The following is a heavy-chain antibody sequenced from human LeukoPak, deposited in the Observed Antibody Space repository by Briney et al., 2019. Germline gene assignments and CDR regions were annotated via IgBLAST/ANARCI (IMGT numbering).Heavy chain of an antibody. CDR2: IYYSGST. D-gene: IGHD1-1*01. Sequence: TSETLSLTCTVSGGSISSGGYYWSWIRQHPGKGLEWIGYIYYSGSTYYNQSLKSRVTISVDTSKNQFSLKLSSVTAADTAVYYCARPSRGYGYFDYWGQGTLVTVSS. V-gene: IGHV4-31*03. J-gene: IGHJ4*02. CDR3: ARPSRGYGYFDY. CDR1: GGSISSGGYY.